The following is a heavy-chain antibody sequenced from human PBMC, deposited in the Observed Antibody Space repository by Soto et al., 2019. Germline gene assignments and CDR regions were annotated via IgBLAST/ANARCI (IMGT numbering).Heavy chain of an antibody. J-gene: IGHJ5*02. CDR2: VYYSGGT. CDR3: AREPGSSIST. V-gene: IGHV4-59*13. D-gene: IGHD6-13*01. Sequence: QVQLQESGPGLVKPSETLSLTCTVSGGSISSYYWSWIRQPPGKGLEWIGYVYYSGGTNYNPSLKXXVXIXXDTSKNQFSLKLSSVTAADTAVYYCAREPGSSISTWGQGTLVTVSS. CDR1: GGSISSYY.